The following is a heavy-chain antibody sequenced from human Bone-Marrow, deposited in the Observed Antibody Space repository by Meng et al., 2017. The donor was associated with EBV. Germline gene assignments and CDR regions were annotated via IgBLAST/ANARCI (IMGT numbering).Heavy chain of an antibody. CDR1: GFTLSSYS. J-gene: IGHJ4*02. Sequence: EVQLVESGGXXXXXGXSLXLSSAASGFTLSSYSMNWVRQAPGKGLEWVSSISSSSSYIYYTDSVKGRFTISRDNAKNSLYLQMNSLRAEDTAVYYCARSVTKEGHYFDYWGQGTLGTVSS. CDR2: ISSSSSYI. CDR3: ARSVTKEGHYFDY. V-gene: IGHV3-21*01. D-gene: IGHD4-17*01.